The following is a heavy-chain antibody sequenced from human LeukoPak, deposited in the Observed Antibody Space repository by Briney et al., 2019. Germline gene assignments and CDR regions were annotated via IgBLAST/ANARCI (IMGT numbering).Heavy chain of an antibody. Sequence: SETLSLTCTVSGGSISSSSYYWGWIRQPPGKGLEWIGTIYYSGSTYYNPSLKSRVTISVDTSKNQFSLKLSSVTAADTAVYYCAREGVTMVRGVPDLDTFDIWGQGTMVTVSS. D-gene: IGHD3-10*01. CDR2: IYYSGST. V-gene: IGHV4-39*02. CDR3: AREGVTMVRGVPDLDTFDI. J-gene: IGHJ3*02. CDR1: GGSISSSSYY.